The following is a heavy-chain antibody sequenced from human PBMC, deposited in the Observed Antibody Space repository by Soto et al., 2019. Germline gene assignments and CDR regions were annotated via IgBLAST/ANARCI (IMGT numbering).Heavy chain of an antibody. J-gene: IGHJ6*02. CDR3: ARSQGSSTSLEIYYYYYYGMDV. D-gene: IGHD2-2*01. Sequence: QVQLVQSGAAVKKPGSSVKVSCKASGGTFSSYAISWVRQAPGQGLEWMGGIIPISGTANYAQKFQGRVTITADESTSTAYMELSSRRSEDTAVYYCARSQGSSTSLEIYYYYYYGMDVWGQGTTVTVSS. CDR2: IIPISGTA. CDR1: GGTFSSYA. V-gene: IGHV1-69*01.